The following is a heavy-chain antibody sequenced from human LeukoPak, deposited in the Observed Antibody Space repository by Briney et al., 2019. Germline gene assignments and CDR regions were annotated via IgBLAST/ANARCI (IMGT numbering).Heavy chain of an antibody. V-gene: IGHV3-53*01. Sequence: GGSLRLSCAASGFTVSSNYMSWVRQAPGKGLEWVSVIYSGGSTYYADSVEGRFTISRDNSKNTLHLQMNSLRAEDTAVYYCARARYYYDSSGFIHFDYWGQGTLVTVSS. CDR2: IYSGGST. CDR3: ARARYYYDSSGFIHFDY. J-gene: IGHJ4*02. D-gene: IGHD3-22*01. CDR1: GFTVSSNY.